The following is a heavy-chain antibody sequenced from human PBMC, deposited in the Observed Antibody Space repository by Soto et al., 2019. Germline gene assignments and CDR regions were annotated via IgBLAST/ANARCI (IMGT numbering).Heavy chain of an antibody. D-gene: IGHD3-3*01. J-gene: IGHJ6*02. CDR3: ASDLRFLEWLPPYGMDV. Sequence: HPGGSLRLSCAASGFTFSSYGMHWVRQAPGKGLEWVAVISYDGSNKYYADSVKGRFTISRDNSKNTLYLQMNSLRAEDTAVYYCASDLRFLEWLPPYGMDVWGQGTTVTVSS. V-gene: IGHV3-30*03. CDR2: ISYDGSNK. CDR1: GFTFSSYG.